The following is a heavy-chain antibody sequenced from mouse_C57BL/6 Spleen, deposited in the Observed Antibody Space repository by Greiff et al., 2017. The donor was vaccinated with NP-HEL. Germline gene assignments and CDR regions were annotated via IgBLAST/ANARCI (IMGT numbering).Heavy chain of an antibody. D-gene: IGHD1-1*01. CDR1: GYTFTSYG. CDR3: ARSGSSYDY. V-gene: IGHV1-81*01. CDR2: INPGSGNT. Sequence: VKLQESGAELARPGASVKLSCKASGYTFTSYGISWVKQRAGQGLEWIGEINPGSGNTYYNEKFKGKATLTADKSSSTASMELRSLTSEDSAVYFCARSGSSYDYWGQGTTLTVSS. J-gene: IGHJ2*01.